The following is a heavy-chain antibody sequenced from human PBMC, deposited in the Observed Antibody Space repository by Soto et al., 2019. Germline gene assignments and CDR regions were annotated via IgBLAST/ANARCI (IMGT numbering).Heavy chain of an antibody. CDR2: ISYDGSNK. J-gene: IGHJ4*02. Sequence: PWGSLRLSCAASGFTFSSYGMHWVRQAPGKGLEWVAVISYDGSNKYYADSVKGRFTISRDNSKNTLYLQMNSLRAEDTAVYYCARTWNKVGAAFAVGYFDFWGLGTLVTVSS. D-gene: IGHD1-26*01. V-gene: IGHV3-30*03. CDR1: GFTFSSYG. CDR3: ARTWNKVGAAFAVGYFDF.